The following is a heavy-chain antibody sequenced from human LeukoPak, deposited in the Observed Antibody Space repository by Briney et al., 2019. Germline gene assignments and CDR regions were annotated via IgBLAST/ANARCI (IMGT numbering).Heavy chain of an antibody. CDR3: AKTGAGGRFYAFDI. Sequence: GGSLRLSCAASGFTFSSYWMSWVRQAPGKGLEWVANIKQDGSEKYYVDSVKGRFTISRDNAKNSLYLQMNSLRAEDTAVYYCAKTGAGGRFYAFDIWGQGTMVTVSS. J-gene: IGHJ3*02. CDR1: GFTFSSYW. V-gene: IGHV3-7*01. D-gene: IGHD1-14*01. CDR2: IKQDGSEK.